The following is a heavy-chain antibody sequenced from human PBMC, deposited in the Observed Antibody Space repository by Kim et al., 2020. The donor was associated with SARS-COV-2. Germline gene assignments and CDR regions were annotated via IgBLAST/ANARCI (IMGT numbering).Heavy chain of an antibody. Sequence: ASVKVSCKASGYTFTSYGISWVRQAPGQGLEWMGWISAYNGNTNYAQKLQGRVTMTTDTSTSTAYMELRSLRSDDTAVYYCARDLYYYDSSGYFGAFDIWGQGTMVTVSS. D-gene: IGHD3-22*01. V-gene: IGHV1-18*01. CDR2: ISAYNGNT. CDR1: GYTFTSYG. CDR3: ARDLYYYDSSGYFGAFDI. J-gene: IGHJ3*02.